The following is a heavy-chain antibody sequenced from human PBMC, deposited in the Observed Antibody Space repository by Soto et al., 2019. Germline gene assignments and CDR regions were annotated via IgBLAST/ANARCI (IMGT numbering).Heavy chain of an antibody. V-gene: IGHV4-59*01. Sequence: SETLSLTCTVSGGSISTYYLSWIRRPPGKGLECIGYIYNSGSTHSNPSLQSRVTISVDTSKNQFSLKLSSVTAADTAIYYCARARITMVREVIKYNMDVWGQGTTVTVYS. CDR2: IYNSGST. CDR1: GGSISTYY. CDR3: ARARITMVREVIKYNMDV. J-gene: IGHJ6*02. D-gene: IGHD3-10*01.